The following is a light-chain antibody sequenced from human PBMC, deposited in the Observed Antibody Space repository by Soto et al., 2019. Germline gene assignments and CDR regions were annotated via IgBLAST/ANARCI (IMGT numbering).Light chain of an antibody. CDR2: AAS. J-gene: IGKJ1*01. CDR1: QGISTY. CDR3: QQSYSTTWT. V-gene: IGKV1-39*01. Sequence: IQMTQSPSSPSASVGDRVPIPCRASQGISTYLNWYQQKPGKAPKLLIYAASSLQSGVPSRFSGSGSETDFTLTISSLQPEDFATYSCQQSYSTTWTFGQGAKVDIK.